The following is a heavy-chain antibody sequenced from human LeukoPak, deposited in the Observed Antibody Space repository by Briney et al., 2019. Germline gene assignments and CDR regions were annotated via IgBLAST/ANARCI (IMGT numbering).Heavy chain of an antibody. CDR2: INHSGST. CDR1: GGSFSGYY. J-gene: IGHJ4*02. CDR3: ARGLASGTLRYSSGWYGADY. D-gene: IGHD6-19*01. V-gene: IGHV4-34*01. Sequence: PSETLSLTCAVYGGSFSGYYWSWIRQPPGKGLEWIGEINHSGSTNYNPSLKSRVTISVDTSKNQFSLKLSSVTAADTAVYYCARGLASGTLRYSSGWYGADYWGQGTLVTVSS.